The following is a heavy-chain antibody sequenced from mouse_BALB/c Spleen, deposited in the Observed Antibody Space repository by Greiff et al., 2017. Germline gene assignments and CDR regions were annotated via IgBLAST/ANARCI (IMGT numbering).Heavy chain of an antibody. J-gene: IGHJ3*01. V-gene: IGHV1-87*01. CDR1: GYTFTSYW. CDR2: IYPGDGDT. CDR3: ASGDYDGFAY. Sequence: QVQLQQSGAELARPGASVKLSCKASGYTFTSYWMQWVKQRPGQGLEWIGAIYPGDGDTRYTQKFKGKATLTADKSSSTAYMQLSSLASEDSAVYYCASGDYDGFAYWGQGTLVTVSA. D-gene: IGHD2-4*01.